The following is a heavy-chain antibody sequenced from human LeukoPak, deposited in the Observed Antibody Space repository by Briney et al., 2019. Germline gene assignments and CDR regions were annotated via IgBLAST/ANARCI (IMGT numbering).Heavy chain of an antibody. D-gene: IGHD2-2*02. CDR3: AKLGCSSTRCYMNC. CDR2: ISDSGGST. Sequence: GGSLRLSCAASGFTFSTYAMNWVRQVPGKGLEWVSSISDSGGSTNYADSVKGRFTISRDNSKNTLYLQMNSLRTEDTAVYHCAKLGCSSTRCYMNCWGQGTLVTVSS. V-gene: IGHV3-23*01. CDR1: GFTFSTYA. J-gene: IGHJ4*02.